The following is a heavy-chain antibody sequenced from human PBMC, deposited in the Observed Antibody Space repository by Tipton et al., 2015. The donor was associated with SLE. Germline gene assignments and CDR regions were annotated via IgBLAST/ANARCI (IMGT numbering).Heavy chain of an antibody. CDR2: IYYSGST. D-gene: IGHD3-10*01. CDR3: ARILYYYGRWGFDY. V-gene: IGHV4-61*08. J-gene: IGHJ4*02. CDR1: GGSISSGDYY. Sequence: TLSLTCTVSGGSISSGDYYWSWIRQPPGKGLEWIGYIYYSGSTNYNPSLKSRVTISVDTSKNQFSLKLSSVTAADTAVYYCARILYYYGRWGFDYWGQGTLVTVSS.